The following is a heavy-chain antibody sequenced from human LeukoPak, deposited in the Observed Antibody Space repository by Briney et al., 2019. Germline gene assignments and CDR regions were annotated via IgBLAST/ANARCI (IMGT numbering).Heavy chain of an antibody. CDR2: IYYSGST. CDR1: GGSISSYY. CDR3: ARKLYDYFDY. D-gene: IGHD2-2*02. Sequence: SETLSLTCTVSGGSISSYYWSWIRQPPGKGLEWIGYIYYSGSTNYNPSLKSRVTISVDTSKNQFSLKLSSVTAADTAVHYCARKLYDYFDYWGQGTLVTVSS. J-gene: IGHJ4*02. V-gene: IGHV4-59*01.